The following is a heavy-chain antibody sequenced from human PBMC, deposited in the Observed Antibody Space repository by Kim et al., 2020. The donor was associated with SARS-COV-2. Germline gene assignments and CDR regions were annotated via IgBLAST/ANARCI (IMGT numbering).Heavy chain of an antibody. Sequence: SQTLSLTCAVYDGSFSAYYWSWIRQPPGKGLEWIGEIFHSGRTDYNPSLKSRVTMSVETSKNQFSLKMSSVTAADTAIYYCARSPRWTIAARPFDQWGQGTVVTVSS. V-gene: IGHV4-34*12. CDR2: IFHSGRT. J-gene: IGHJ5*02. CDR3: ARSPRWTIAARPFDQ. D-gene: IGHD6-6*01. CDR1: DGSFSAYY.